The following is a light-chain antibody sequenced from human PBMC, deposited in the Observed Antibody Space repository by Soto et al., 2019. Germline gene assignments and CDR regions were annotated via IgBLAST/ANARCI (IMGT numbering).Light chain of an antibody. V-gene: IGKV3-20*01. J-gene: IGKJ1*01. CDR3: QQYVSAPRT. CDR2: GAS. CDR1: QSVSSSY. Sequence: EIVLTQSPGTLSLSPGERATLSCRASQSVSSSYLAWYQQKPGQAPRILIYGASSRATGIPDRFSGSGSGTDFNLTISRLEPEDVAVYYCQQYVSAPRTFGQGTKVEIK.